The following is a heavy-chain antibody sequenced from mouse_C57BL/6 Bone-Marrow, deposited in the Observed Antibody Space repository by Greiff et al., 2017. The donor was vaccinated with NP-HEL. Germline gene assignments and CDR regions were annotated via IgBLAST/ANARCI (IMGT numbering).Heavy chain of an antibody. D-gene: IGHD1-1*01. CDR3: AEGVITTGFAY. V-gene: IGHV14-2*01. J-gene: IGHJ3*01. Sequence: VQLKESGAELVKPGASVKLSCTASGFNIKDYYMHWVKQRTEQGLEWIGGIDPEDGETKYAPKFQGKATITADTSSNTAYLQLSSLTSDDTAVYYCAEGVITTGFAYWGQGTLVTVSA. CDR2: IDPEDGET. CDR1: GFNIKDYY.